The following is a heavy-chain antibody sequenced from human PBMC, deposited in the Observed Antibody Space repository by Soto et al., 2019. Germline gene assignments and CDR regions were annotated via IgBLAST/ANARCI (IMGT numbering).Heavy chain of an antibody. V-gene: IGHV3-23*01. J-gene: IGHJ4*02. Sequence: EVQLLESGGGLFKPGGSLSLPCPAPGLTFGNYAMTWARKAPGKGLEWVSTITGSGGGTYYADSVKGRFTISRDNSKNTLYLQMPNLRADDTAVYYCAKEMIASTVADFFDYWGQGTLVTVSS. CDR1: GLTFGNYA. CDR2: ITGSGGGT. D-gene: IGHD6-19*01. CDR3: AKEMIASTVADFFDY.